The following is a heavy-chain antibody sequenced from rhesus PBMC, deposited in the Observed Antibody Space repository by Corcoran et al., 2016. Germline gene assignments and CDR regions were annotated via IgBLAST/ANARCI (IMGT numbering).Heavy chain of an antibody. CDR3: AKRAYYYSGSYYFDY. CDR2: INSCGGST. D-gene: IGHD3-16*01. Sequence: EVQLVETGGGLVQPGGSLKLSCAVSGFIFSSYGMSWVRQAPGKGLEWVSVINSCGGSTYYADSVKGRFTISRDNSKNTLSLQMNSLRPDDTAVYYCAKRAYYYSGSYYFDYWGQGVLVTVSS. J-gene: IGHJ4*01. V-gene: IGHV3S5*01. CDR1: GFIFSSYG.